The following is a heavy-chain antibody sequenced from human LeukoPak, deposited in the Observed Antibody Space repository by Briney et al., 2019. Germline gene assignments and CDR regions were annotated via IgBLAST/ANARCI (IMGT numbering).Heavy chain of an antibody. J-gene: IGHJ4*02. CDR2: INGSGGST. D-gene: IGHD5-18*01. CDR3: AKGLRGYSYGDYFDY. V-gene: IGHV3-23*01. CDR1: GFTFSSYA. Sequence: PGGSLRLSCAASGFTFSSYAMSWVRQAPGKGLEWVSAINGSGGSTYYADSVKGRFTISRDNSKNTLYLQMNSLRAEDTAVYYCAKGLRGYSYGDYFDYWGQGTLVTVSS.